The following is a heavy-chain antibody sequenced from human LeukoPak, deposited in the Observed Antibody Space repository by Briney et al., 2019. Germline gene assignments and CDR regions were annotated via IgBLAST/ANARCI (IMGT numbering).Heavy chain of an antibody. CDR3: AANGGPFDY. Sequence: PGGSLRLSCAASGFTFSSYSMNWVRQAPGKGLEWVANIKQDGSEKYYGDSAKGRFTISRDNAKNSVYLQMNRLRVEDTAVYYCAANGGPFDYWGQGTLVTVSS. D-gene: IGHD4-23*01. V-gene: IGHV3-7*05. CDR2: IKQDGSEK. J-gene: IGHJ4*02. CDR1: GFTFSSYS.